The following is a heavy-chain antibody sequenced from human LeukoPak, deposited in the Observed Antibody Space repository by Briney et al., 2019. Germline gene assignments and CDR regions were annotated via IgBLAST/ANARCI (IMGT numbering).Heavy chain of an antibody. CDR2: ISYDGSNK. D-gene: IGHD2-8*01. CDR1: GFTFSSYA. V-gene: IGHV3-30-3*01. CDR3: AREHRRYCTNGVCYMADY. Sequence: GRSLRLSCAASGFTFSSYAMHWVRQAPGKGLEWVAVISYDGSNKYYADSVKGRFTISRDNSKNTLYLQMNSLRAEDTAVYYCAREHRRYCTNGVCYMADYWGQGTLVTVSS. J-gene: IGHJ4*02.